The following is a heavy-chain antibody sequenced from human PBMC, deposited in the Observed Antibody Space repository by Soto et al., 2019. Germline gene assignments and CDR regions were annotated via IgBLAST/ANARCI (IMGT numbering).Heavy chain of an antibody. CDR2: IIPIFGTA. D-gene: IGHD6-19*01. J-gene: IGHJ6*02. CDR1: GGTFSSYA. Sequence: SVKVSCKASGGTFSSYAISWVRQAPGQGLEWMGGIIPIFGTANYAQKFQGRVTITADESTSTAYMELSSMRSEDTAVYYCARVRSSGWYYYYGMDVWGQGTTVTVSS. V-gene: IGHV1-69*13. CDR3: ARVRSSGWYYYYGMDV.